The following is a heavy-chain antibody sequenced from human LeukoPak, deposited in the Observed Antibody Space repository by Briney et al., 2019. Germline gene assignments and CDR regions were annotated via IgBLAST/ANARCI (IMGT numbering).Heavy chain of an antibody. V-gene: IGHV3-48*03. Sequence: GGSLRLSCAASGFTFSSYEMNWVRQAPGKGLEWVSYISSSGSTIYYADSVKGRFTISRDNAKNSLYLQMNSLRAEDTAVYYCAREEAWYSSSWYDDYWGQGTLVTVSS. CDR2: ISSSGSTI. J-gene: IGHJ4*02. D-gene: IGHD6-13*01. CDR1: GFTFSSYE. CDR3: AREEAWYSSSWYDDY.